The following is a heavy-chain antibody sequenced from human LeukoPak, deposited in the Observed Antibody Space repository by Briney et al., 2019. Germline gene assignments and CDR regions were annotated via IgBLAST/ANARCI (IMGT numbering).Heavy chain of an antibody. CDR2: IRYDGSNK. CDR3: AKDVSAKEQASGY. V-gene: IGHV3-30*02. Sequence: QPGGSLRLSCAASGFTFSSYGMHWVRQAPGKGLEWVAFIRYDGSNKYYADSVKGRFTISRDNSKNTLYLQMNSLRAEDTAVYYCAKDVSAKEQASGYWGQGTLVTVSS. D-gene: IGHD6-13*01. J-gene: IGHJ4*02. CDR1: GFTFSSYG.